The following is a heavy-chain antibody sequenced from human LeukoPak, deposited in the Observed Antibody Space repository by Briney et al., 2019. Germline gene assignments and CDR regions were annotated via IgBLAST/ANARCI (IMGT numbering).Heavy chain of an antibody. CDR1: GFTFSDYY. CDR3: ARDVPPYYYMDV. J-gene: IGHJ6*03. Sequence: GGSLRLSCAASGFTFSDYYMNWIRQAPGKGLEWVSYISSSGDTIYYADSVKGRFTISRDNAKNSLYLQMNSLRAEDTAVYYFARDVPPYYYMDVWGKGTTVTIS. V-gene: IGHV3-11*01. CDR2: ISSSGDTI.